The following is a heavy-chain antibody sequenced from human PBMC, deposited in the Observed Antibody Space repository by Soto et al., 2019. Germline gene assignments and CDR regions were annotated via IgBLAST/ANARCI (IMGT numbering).Heavy chain of an antibody. Sequence: DSMPLSCKVSGNNFTAFWLGWVRQLPGRGLEWMANIHPLDSETNYGPSFQGQVTISADKSITTAFLHWSSLKASDTGIYFCAKLVFPGAIYSDFWRQG. CDR1: GNNFTAFW. CDR3: AKLVFPGAIYSDF. D-gene: IGHD1-26*01. CDR2: IHPLDSET. V-gene: IGHV5-51*01. J-gene: IGHJ4*02.